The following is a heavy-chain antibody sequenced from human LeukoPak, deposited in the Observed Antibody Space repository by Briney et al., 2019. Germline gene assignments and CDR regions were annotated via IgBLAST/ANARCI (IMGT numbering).Heavy chain of an antibody. V-gene: IGHV3-20*04. D-gene: IGHD5-12*01. CDR2: INWNGGIT. CDR1: GFTFDDYG. Sequence: PGGSLRLSCAASGFTFDDYGMSWVRQAPGKGLEWVSGINWNGGITAYADSVKGRFTISRDNSKNTMYLQMNSLRAEDTAVYYCAKDRPTWPIDYWGQGTLVTVSS. J-gene: IGHJ4*02. CDR3: AKDRPTWPIDY.